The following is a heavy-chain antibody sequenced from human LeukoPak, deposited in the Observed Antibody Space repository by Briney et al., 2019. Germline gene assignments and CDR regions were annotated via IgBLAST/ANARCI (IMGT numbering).Heavy chain of an antibody. Sequence: GGSLRLSCAASGFTFSSYGMHWVRQAPGKGLEWVAVIWYDGSNKYYADSVKGRFTISRDNSKNTLYLQMNSLRAEDTAVYYCAKKNYDYVRGSYHPDNDAFDIWGQGTMVTVSS. CDR3: AKKNYDYVRGSYHPDNDAFDI. J-gene: IGHJ3*02. CDR2: IWYDGSNK. V-gene: IGHV3-33*06. CDR1: GFTFSSYG. D-gene: IGHD3-16*02.